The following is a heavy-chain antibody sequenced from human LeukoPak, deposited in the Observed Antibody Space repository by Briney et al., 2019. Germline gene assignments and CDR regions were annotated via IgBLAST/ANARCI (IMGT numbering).Heavy chain of an antibody. V-gene: IGHV3-74*01. CDR1: GFTFSSYW. CDR3: AREAGLVTPIDY. J-gene: IGHJ4*02. D-gene: IGHD4-11*01. CDR2: INSDGSST. Sequence: GGSLRLSCAASGFTFSSYWVHWVRQAPGKGLVWVSRINSDGSSTSYADSVKGRFTISRDNAKNTLYLQMNSLRAEDTAVYYCAREAGLVTPIDYWGQGTLVTVSS.